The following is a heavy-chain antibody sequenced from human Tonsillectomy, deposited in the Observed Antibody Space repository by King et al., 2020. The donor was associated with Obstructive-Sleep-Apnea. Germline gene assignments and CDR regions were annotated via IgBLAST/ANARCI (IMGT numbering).Heavy chain of an antibody. J-gene: IGHJ4*02. CDR3: AKTPYSRSWSVFDS. V-gene: IGHV3-48*04. CDR1: RFTFSSFS. D-gene: IGHD6-13*01. CDR2: ISGDSTTI. Sequence: VQLVESGGGLVQPGGSLRLSCAASRFTFSSFSMNWVRLAPGKRLEWVSYISGDSTTIYYADSVKGRFTVSRDNAKDSLYLQMSSLRVEDSAVYYCAKTPYSRSWSVFDSWGQGTRVTVSS.